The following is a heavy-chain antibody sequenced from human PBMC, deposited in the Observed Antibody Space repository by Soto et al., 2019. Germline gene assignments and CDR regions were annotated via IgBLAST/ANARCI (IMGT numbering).Heavy chain of an antibody. V-gene: IGHV3-23*01. D-gene: IGHD4-17*01. CDR1: GFTFSSYA. CDR3: AKEVSDYGDFTSPYYYYYMDV. Sequence: EVQLLESGGGLVQPGGSLRLSCAASGFTFSSYAMSWVRQAPGKGLEWVSAISGSGGSTYYADSVKGRFTISRDNSKNTLYLQMNSLRAEGTAVYYCAKEVSDYGDFTSPYYYYYMDVWGKGTTVTVSS. CDR2: ISGSGGST. J-gene: IGHJ6*03.